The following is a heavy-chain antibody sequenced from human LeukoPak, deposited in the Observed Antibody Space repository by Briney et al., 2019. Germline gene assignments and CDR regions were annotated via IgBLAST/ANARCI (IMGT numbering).Heavy chain of an antibody. D-gene: IGHD3-10*01. CDR3: ARDSGVTMVRGVIITFPRFDP. Sequence: SETLSLTCTVSGGSISSGDYYWSWIRQPPGKGLEWIGYIYYSGSTYYNPSLKSRVTISVDTSKNQFSLKLSSVTAADTAVYYCARDSGVTMVRGVIITFPRFDPWGQGTLVTVSS. CDR1: GGSISSGDYY. V-gene: IGHV4-30-4*01. CDR2: IYYSGST. J-gene: IGHJ5*02.